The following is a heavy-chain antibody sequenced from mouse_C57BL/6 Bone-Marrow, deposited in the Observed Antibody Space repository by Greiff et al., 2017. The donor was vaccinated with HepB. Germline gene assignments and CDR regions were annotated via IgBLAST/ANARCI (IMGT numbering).Heavy chain of an antibody. CDR1: GYTFTDYY. CDR2: INPYNGGT. D-gene: IGHD1-1*01. V-gene: IGHV1-19*01. Sequence: EVQLQQSGPVLVKPGASVKMSCKASGYTFTDYYMNWVKQSHGKSLEWIGVINPYNGGTSYNQKFKGKATLTVDKSSSTAYMELNSLTSEDSAVYYCARPSIGTVVAPFAYWGQGTLVTVSA. CDR3: ARPSIGTVVAPFAY. J-gene: IGHJ3*01.